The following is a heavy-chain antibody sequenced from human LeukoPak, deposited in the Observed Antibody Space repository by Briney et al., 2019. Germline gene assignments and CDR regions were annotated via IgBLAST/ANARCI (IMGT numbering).Heavy chain of an antibody. D-gene: IGHD6-13*01. CDR1: GFTFSSYA. V-gene: IGHV3-30-3*01. CDR2: ISYDGSNK. CDR3: AGDLAGSSWRRVFKY. Sequence: GGSLRLSCAASGFTFSSYAMHWVRQAPGKGLEWVAVISYDGSNKYYADSVKGRFTISRDNSKNTLYLQMNSLRAEDTAVYYCAGDLAGSSWRRVFKYWGQGTLVTVS. J-gene: IGHJ4*02.